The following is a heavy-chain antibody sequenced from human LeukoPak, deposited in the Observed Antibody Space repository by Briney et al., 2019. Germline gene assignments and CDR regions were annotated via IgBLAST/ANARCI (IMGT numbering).Heavy chain of an antibody. J-gene: IGHJ4*02. V-gene: IGHV3-72*01. CDR1: GFTFSDHY. CDR2: TRNKANSYTT. D-gene: IGHD3-10*01. CDR3: ARGGGAYYFDY. Sequence: GGSLRLSCAASGFTFSDHYMDWVRQAPGKGLEWVGRTRNKANSYTTEYAASVKGRFTISRDDSKNSLYLQMNSLRAEDTAVYYCARGGGAYYFDYWGRGILVTVSS.